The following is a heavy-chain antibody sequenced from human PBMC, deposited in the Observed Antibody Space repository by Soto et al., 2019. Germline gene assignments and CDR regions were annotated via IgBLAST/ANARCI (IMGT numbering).Heavy chain of an antibody. V-gene: IGHV4-39*01. CDR3: ARRGYNANYGAFDI. Sequence: QLQLQESGPGLVEPSETLSLTCSVSGGSISSSSYYWGWIRHPPGKGLEWIGTIYYSGSTYYNPSLKSRLTISVSTSKNQFSLKLSSVTAADTALYYCARRGYNANYGAFDIWGQGTMITVSS. D-gene: IGHD1-26*01. CDR2: IYYSGST. J-gene: IGHJ3*02. CDR1: GGSISSSSYY.